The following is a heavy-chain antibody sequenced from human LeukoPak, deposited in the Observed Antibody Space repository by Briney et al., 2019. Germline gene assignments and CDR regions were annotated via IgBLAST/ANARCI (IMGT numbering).Heavy chain of an antibody. V-gene: IGHV4-59*01. J-gene: IGHJ4*02. Sequence: SETLSLTCTVSGGSISSYYWSWIRQPPGKGLEWIGYIYYSGSTNYNPSLKSRVTISVDTSKNQFSLKLSSVTAADTAVYYCARVGLGYSYGLNFDYWGQGTLVTVSS. D-gene: IGHD5-18*01. CDR3: ARVGLGYSYGLNFDY. CDR1: GGSISSYY. CDR2: IYYSGST.